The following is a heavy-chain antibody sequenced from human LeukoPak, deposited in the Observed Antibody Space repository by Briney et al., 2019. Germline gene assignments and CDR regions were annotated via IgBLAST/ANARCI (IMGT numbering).Heavy chain of an antibody. CDR1: GGSISSYY. D-gene: IGHD3-22*01. V-gene: IGHV4-4*07. J-gene: IGHJ4*02. CDR3: ARSNYDSSGYYHFDY. CDR2: IYTSGST. Sequence: PSETLSLTCTVSGGSISSYYWSWIRQPAGKGLEWIGRIYTSGSTNYYPYPKSRVTMSVDTSKNQFSLKLSSVTAADTAVYYCARSNYDSSGYYHFDYWGQGTLVTVSS.